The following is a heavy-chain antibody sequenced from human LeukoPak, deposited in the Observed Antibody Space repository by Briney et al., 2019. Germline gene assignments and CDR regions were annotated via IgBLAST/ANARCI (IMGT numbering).Heavy chain of an antibody. V-gene: IGHV4-39*02. Sequence: PSETLSLTCTVSGGSISSSSYYWGWIRQPPGKGLEWIGSIYYSGSTYYNPSLKSRVTISVDTSKNQFSLKLSSVTAADTAVYYCAKDHRAYYDFWSGYFPCTYWGQGTLVTVSS. CDR1: GGSISSSSYY. CDR3: AKDHRAYYDFWSGYFPCTY. J-gene: IGHJ4*02. CDR2: IYYSGST. D-gene: IGHD3-3*01.